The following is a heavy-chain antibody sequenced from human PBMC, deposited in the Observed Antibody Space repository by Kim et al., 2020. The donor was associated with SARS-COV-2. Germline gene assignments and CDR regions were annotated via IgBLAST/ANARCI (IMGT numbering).Heavy chain of an antibody. V-gene: IGHV3-7*01. Sequence: GGSLRLSCAASGFTFSSYWMSWVRQAPGKGLEWVANIKQDGSEKYYVDSVKGRFTISRDNAKNSLYLQMNSLRAEDTAVYYCARDEGYELPIFDYWGQGTLVTVSS. CDR1: GFTFSSYW. CDR3: ARDEGYELPIFDY. CDR2: IKQDGSEK. J-gene: IGHJ4*02. D-gene: IGHD1-26*01.